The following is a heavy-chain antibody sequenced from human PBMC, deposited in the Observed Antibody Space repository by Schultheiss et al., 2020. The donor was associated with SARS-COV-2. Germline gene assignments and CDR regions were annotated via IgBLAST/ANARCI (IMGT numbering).Heavy chain of an antibody. CDR1: GFTFSSYA. CDR3: AREDFDS. CDR2: IYSGGST. V-gene: IGHV3-23*03. J-gene: IGHJ4*02. Sequence: GGSLRLSCAASGFTFSSYAMSWVRQAPGKGLEWVSVIYSGGSTYYADSVKGRFTISRDNAKHSLYLQMNSLRAEDTAVYYCAREDFDSWGQGTLVTVSS.